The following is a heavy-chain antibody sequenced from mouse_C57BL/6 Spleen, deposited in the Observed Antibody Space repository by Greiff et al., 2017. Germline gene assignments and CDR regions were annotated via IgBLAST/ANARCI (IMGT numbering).Heavy chain of an antibody. V-gene: IGHV5-16*01. J-gene: IGHJ1*03. CDR2: INYDGSST. Sequence: EVHLVESEGGLVQPGSSMKLSCTASGFTFSDYYMAWVRQVPEKGLEWVANINYDGSSTYYLDSLKSRFIISRDNAKKILYLQMISLQSEDTATYYCARAGGGSYWYLDVWGKGTSGTVSS. CDR3: ARAGGGSYWYLDV. CDR1: GFTFSDYY.